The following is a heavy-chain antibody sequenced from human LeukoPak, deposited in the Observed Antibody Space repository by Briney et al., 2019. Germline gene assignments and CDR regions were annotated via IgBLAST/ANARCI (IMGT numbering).Heavy chain of an antibody. J-gene: IGHJ4*02. V-gene: IGHV1-18*01. D-gene: IGHD1-26*01. CDR2: ISAYNGNT. CDR3: ARDGGWLWELHEIDY. Sequence: GASVKVSCKASGYTFTSYGISRVRQAPGQGLEWMGWISAYNGNTNYAQKLQGRVTMTTDTSTSTAYMELRSLRSDDTAVYYCARDGGWLWELHEIDYWGQGTLVTVSS. CDR1: GYTFTSYG.